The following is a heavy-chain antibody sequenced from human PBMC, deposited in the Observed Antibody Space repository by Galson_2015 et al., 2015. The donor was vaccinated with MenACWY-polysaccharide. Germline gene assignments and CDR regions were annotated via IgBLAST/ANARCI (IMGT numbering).Heavy chain of an antibody. CDR1: GFTFSTYW. V-gene: IGHV3-74*01. D-gene: IGHD1-1*01. J-gene: IGHJ3*02. CDR2: INSDGSAT. CDR3: ARPTTTGKVAGAFDI. Sequence: SLRLSCAASGFTFSTYWMHWVCHAPGKGLVWVSRINSDGSATSYADSVKGRFTISRDNAKNTLYLQMNSLRGEDTAVYYCARPTTTGKVAGAFDIWGQGTMVTVSS.